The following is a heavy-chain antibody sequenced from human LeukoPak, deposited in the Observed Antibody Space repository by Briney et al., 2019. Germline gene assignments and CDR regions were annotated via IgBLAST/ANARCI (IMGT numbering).Heavy chain of an antibody. V-gene: IGHV3-7*01. Sequence: GGSLRLSCTPSGFTFSSHAMSWVRQAPGKGLEWVANIKQDGSEKYYVDSVKGRFTISRDNAKNSLYLQMNSLRAEDTAVYYCARERGGYPLYWGQGTLVTVSS. D-gene: IGHD1-1*01. CDR3: ARERGGYPLY. J-gene: IGHJ4*02. CDR1: GFTFSSHA. CDR2: IKQDGSEK.